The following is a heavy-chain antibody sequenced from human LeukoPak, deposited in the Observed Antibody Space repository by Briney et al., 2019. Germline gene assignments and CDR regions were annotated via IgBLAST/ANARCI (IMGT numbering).Heavy chain of an antibody. J-gene: IGHJ5*02. D-gene: IGHD3-10*01. CDR2: INPNSGGT. CDR1: GYTFTGYY. CDR3: ARGHLLWFGELLLEPYNWFDP. V-gene: IGHV1-2*02. Sequence: ASVKVSCKASGYTFTGYYMHWVRQAPGQGLEWMGWINPNSGGTNYAQKFQGRVTMTRDTSISTAYMELSRLRSDDTAVYYCARGHLLWFGELLLEPYNWFDPWGQGTLVTVSS.